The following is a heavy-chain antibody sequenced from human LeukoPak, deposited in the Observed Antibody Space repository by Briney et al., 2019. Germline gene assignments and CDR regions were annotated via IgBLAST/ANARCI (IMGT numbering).Heavy chain of an antibody. V-gene: IGHV4-59*12. CDR1: GASIHDDH. Sequence: TSETLSLTCTVSGASIHDDHFTWIRQPPGRGLEWIGFVYYRGSAKYNPSLESRVTISVDTSKKQISLILKSVTAADTAVYYCGRNFEASSTWYIQYWGQGSLVTVSS. D-gene: IGHD2-2*01. CDR2: VYYRGSA. CDR3: GRNFEASSTWYIQY. J-gene: IGHJ1*01.